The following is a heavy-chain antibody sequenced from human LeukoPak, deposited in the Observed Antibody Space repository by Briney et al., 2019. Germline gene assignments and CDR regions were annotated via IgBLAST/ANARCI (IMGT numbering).Heavy chain of an antibody. D-gene: IGHD2-2*01. Sequence: PSETLSLTCAVYGGSFSGYYWSWIRQPPGKGLEWIGEISHSGSTNYNPSLKSRVTISVDTSKNQFSLTLSSVTAADTAVYYCARVARCTSCFDVDYWGQGTLVTVSS. CDR1: GGSFSGYY. J-gene: IGHJ4*02. V-gene: IGHV4-34*01. CDR3: ARVARCTSCFDVDY. CDR2: ISHSGST.